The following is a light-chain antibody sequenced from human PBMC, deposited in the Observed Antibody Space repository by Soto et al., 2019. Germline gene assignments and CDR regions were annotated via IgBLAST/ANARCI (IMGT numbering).Light chain of an antibody. CDR2: GAS. V-gene: IGKV3-20*01. CDR3: QQYSTSPLT. Sequence: EIVLTQSPGTLSLSPVERATLSCRASQSVSSSYLAWYQQKPGQAPRLLIYGASNRATGIPDRFSGSGSGTNFTLTISRLEPEDFAVYYCQQYSTSPLTFGQGTKVDIK. J-gene: IGKJ1*01. CDR1: QSVSSSY.